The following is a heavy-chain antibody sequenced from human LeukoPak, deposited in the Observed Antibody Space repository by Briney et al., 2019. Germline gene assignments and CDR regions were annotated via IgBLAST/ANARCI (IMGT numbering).Heavy chain of an antibody. Sequence: PSETLSLTCTVSGYSISSGYYWGWIRQPPGKGLEWIGSIYHSGSTYYNPSLKSRVTISVDTSKNQFSLKLSSVTAADTAVYYCARGQWEPKESWGQGTLVTVSS. V-gene: IGHV4-38-2*02. J-gene: IGHJ4*02. CDR2: IYHSGST. CDR3: ARGQWEPKES. CDR1: GYSISSGYY. D-gene: IGHD1-26*01.